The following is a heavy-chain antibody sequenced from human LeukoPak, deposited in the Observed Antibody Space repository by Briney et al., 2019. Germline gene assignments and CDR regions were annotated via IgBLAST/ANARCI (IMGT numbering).Heavy chain of an antibody. J-gene: IGHJ6*03. CDR2: IIPIFGTA. CDR1: GGTFSSYA. CDR3: AREGIQLRLRALPYYMDV. V-gene: IGHV1-69*05. Sequence: SVKVSCKASGGTFSSYAISWVRQAPGQGLEWMGRIIPIFGTANYAQKFQGRVTITTDESTSTAYMELSSLRSEDTAVYYCAREGIQLRLRALPYYMDVWGKGTTVTVSS. D-gene: IGHD5-18*01.